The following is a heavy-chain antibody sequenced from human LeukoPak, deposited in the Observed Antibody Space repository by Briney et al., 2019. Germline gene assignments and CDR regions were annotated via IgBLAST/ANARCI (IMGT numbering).Heavy chain of an antibody. CDR1: GYTFTSYG. J-gene: IGHJ5*02. Sequence: ASVKVSCKASGYTFTSYGISWVRQAPGQGLEWMGRINPNSGGTNYAQKFQGRVTMTRDTSISTAYMELSRLTSDDTAVYYRARGLGSGLHWFDPWGQGSLVTVSS. CDR3: ARGLGSGLHWFDP. D-gene: IGHD3-10*01. V-gene: IGHV1-2*06. CDR2: INPNSGGT.